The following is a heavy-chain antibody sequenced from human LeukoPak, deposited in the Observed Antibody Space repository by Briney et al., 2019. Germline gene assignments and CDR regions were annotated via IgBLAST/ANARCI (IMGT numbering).Heavy chain of an antibody. Sequence: GGSLRLSCSASAFTVSNNNMVWVRQAQGKGLEWVSLNYSGGATFYADAVKGRFTISRDGSKNTLYLQMNSLRAEDTAVYYCARDPPAVAANTYGWGQGTLVTVSS. J-gene: IGHJ4*02. CDR3: ARDPPAVAANTYG. V-gene: IGHV3-66*01. CDR1: AFTVSNNN. CDR2: NYSGGAT. D-gene: IGHD6-6*01.